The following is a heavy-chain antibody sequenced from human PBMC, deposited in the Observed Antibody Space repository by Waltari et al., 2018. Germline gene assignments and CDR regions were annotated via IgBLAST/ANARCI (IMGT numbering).Heavy chain of an antibody. CDR1: GYTFTSYA. CDR2: INPSGGST. Sequence: QVQLVQSGAEVKKPGASVKVSCKASGYTFTSYAMHWVRQAPGQGLEWMGIINPSGGSTSYAQKFQGRVTMTRDTSTSTVYMELSSLRSEDTAVYYCAREHNPELIVVVPAAMMDYWGQGTLVTVSS. J-gene: IGHJ4*02. V-gene: IGHV1-46*01. D-gene: IGHD2-2*01. CDR3: AREHNPELIVVVPAAMMDY.